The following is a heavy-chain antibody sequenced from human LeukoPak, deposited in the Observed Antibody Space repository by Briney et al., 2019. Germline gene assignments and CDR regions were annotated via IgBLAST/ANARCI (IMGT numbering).Heavy chain of an antibody. CDR1: LGSLSSYY. CDR2: IHTSRST. J-gene: IGHJ4*02. D-gene: IGHD6-19*01. Sequence: SETLSLTCTVPLGSLSSYYGCSIRPPAGEGLEWIGRIHTSRSTSYTPSLKSRVPMPEVTSKNQFSPKLSSVTPADTAVYYCARGSYSRWGKDSWAQGTLVTVSS. CDR3: ARGSYSRWGKDS. V-gene: IGHV4-4*07.